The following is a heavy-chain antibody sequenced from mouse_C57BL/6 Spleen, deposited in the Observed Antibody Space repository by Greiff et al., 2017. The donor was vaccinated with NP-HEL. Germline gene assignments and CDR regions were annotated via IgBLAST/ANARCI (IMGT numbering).Heavy chain of an antibody. V-gene: IGHV1-9*01. CDR1: GYTFTGYW. J-gene: IGHJ4*01. CDR3: ARKGDYGNLYYYAMDY. D-gene: IGHD2-1*01. CDR2: ILPGSGST. Sequence: QVQLKESGAELMKPGASVKLSCKATGYTFTGYWIEWVKQRPGHGLEWIGEILPGSGSTNYNEKFKGKATFTADTSSNTAYMQLSSLTTEDSAIYYCARKGDYGNLYYYAMDYWGQGTSVTVSS.